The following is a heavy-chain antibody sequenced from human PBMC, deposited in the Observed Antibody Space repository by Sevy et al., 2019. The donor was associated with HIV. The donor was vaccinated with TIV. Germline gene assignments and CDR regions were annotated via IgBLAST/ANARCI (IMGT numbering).Heavy chain of an antibody. D-gene: IGHD3-3*01. CDR3: ARGRSFGVAHFNY. V-gene: IGHV3-33*01. CDR2: IWYDGDDK. CDR1: GFTFSSYA. J-gene: IGHJ4*02. Sequence: GGYLRLSCAASGFTFSSYAMYWVRQAPGKGLERVAVIWYDGDDKKYADSVKGRFTISRDTSKNTLYLQMNSLRAEDTAVYYCARGRSFGVAHFNYWGQGTLVSVSS.